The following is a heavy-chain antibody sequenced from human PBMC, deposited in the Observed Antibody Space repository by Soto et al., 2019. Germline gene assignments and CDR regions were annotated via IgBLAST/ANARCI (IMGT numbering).Heavy chain of an antibody. V-gene: IGHV4-39*01. CDR2: IYYSGST. CDR1: GGSISSSSYY. Sequence: SETLSLTCTVSGGSISSSSYYWGWIRQPPGKGLEWIGSIYYSGSTYYNPSLKSRVTISVDTSKNQFSLKLSSVTAADTAVYYCARHDLGYCSGGSCYPNDYYYGMDVWGQGTTVTVSS. CDR3: ARHDLGYCSGGSCYPNDYYYGMDV. D-gene: IGHD2-15*01. J-gene: IGHJ6*02.